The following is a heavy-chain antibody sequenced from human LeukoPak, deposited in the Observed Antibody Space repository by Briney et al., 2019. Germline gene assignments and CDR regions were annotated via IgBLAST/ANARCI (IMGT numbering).Heavy chain of an antibody. Sequence: PGGSLRLSCVGSGFTLSDYPMSWVRQAPGKGLEWVSAISGSGGSTYYADSVKGRFTISRDNAKNSLYLQMNSLRAEDTAVYYCATLNYAPDYWGQGTLVTVSS. D-gene: IGHD1-7*01. CDR1: GFTLSDYP. J-gene: IGHJ4*02. CDR3: ATLNYAPDY. CDR2: ISGSGGST. V-gene: IGHV3-23*01.